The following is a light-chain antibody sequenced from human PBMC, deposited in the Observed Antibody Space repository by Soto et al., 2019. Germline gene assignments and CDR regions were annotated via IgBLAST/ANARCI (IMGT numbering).Light chain of an antibody. CDR3: LQDRSYPYT. CDR1: QGIGSD. V-gene: IGKV1-6*01. J-gene: IGKJ2*01. CDR2: DAS. Sequence: ALQMTQSPSSLSASAGDRVTIACRASQGIGSDLGWYQQKAGKAPKLLIYDASSLESGVPSRFSGSGSGTDFTLTISSLQSEDFATYYCLQDRSYPYTFGQGTTLEIK.